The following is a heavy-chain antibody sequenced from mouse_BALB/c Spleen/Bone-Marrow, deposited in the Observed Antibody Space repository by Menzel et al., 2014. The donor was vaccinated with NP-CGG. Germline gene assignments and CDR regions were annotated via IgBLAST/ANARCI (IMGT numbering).Heavy chain of an antibody. Sequence: EVKLVDSGAELVKPGASVKLSCTASGFNIKDTYMHWVKQRPEQGLEWIGRIDPANGNTKYDPKLQGKATITADTSSNTAYLQLSSLTSEDTAVYYCARFAYWGQGTLVTVSA. CDR3: ARFAY. V-gene: IGHV14-3*02. CDR2: IDPANGNT. J-gene: IGHJ3*01. CDR1: GFNIKDTY.